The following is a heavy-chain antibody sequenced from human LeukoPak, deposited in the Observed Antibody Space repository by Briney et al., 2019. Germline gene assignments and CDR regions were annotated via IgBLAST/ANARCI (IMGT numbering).Heavy chain of an antibody. CDR3: ARARSSYGDYGYYYYGMDV. V-gene: IGHV4-59*08. CDR2: IYYSGST. CDR1: GGSISSYY. Sequence: SETLSLTCTVSGGSISSYYWSWIRQPPGKGLEWIGYIYYSGSTNYNPSLKSRVTISVDTSKNQFSLKLSSVTAADTAVYYCARARSSYGDYGYYYYGMDVWGQGTTVTVSS. D-gene: IGHD4-17*01. J-gene: IGHJ6*02.